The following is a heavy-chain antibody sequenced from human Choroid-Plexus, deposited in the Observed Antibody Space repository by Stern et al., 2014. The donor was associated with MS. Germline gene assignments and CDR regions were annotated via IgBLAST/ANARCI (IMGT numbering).Heavy chain of an antibody. D-gene: IGHD2/OR15-2a*01. CDR3: AKDRQYLTYFFDH. Sequence: VQLVEYGGGVVQPGRPLRLYCVASGFTFGSCAMHWVRQAPGKGPEWAAGVSYDGSNKYYADSVKGRFTISRDNSQNTLYMQMSSLRPEDTAVYYCAKDRQYLTYFFDHWGQGSLVTVSS. V-gene: IGHV3-30*18. CDR1: GFTFGSCA. J-gene: IGHJ5*02. CDR2: VSYDGSNK.